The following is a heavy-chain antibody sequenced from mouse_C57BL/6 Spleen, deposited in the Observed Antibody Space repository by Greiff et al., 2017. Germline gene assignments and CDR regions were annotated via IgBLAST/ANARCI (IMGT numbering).Heavy chain of an antibody. CDR3: VRDFAYAMDY. Sequence: EVKLVESGGGLVQPTGSLKLSCAASGFNFNTYAMHWVRQAPGKGLEWVARIRSKSSNYATYYADSVKDRFTISRDDSQSMLYLQMNILKTDDTSMYYCVRDFAYAMDYWGQGTSVTVSS. J-gene: IGHJ4*01. CDR2: IRSKSSNYAT. CDR1: GFNFNTYA. V-gene: IGHV10-3*01.